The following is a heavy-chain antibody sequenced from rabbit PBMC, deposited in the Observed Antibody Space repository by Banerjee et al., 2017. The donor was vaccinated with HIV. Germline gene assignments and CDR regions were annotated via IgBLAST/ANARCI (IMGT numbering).Heavy chain of an antibody. J-gene: IGHJ4*01. Sequence: QSLEESGGDLVKPGASLTLTCTASGFSFTNSYYMCWVRQAPGKGLEWVACIYAGSSGSTYYASWAKGRFTISKTSSTTVTLQMTSLTAADTATYFCARDTSGLSLYQLDLWGPGTLVTVS. CDR3: ARDTSGLSLYQLDL. CDR1: GFSFTNSYY. V-gene: IGHV1S40*01. CDR2: IYAGSSGST. D-gene: IGHD1-1*01.